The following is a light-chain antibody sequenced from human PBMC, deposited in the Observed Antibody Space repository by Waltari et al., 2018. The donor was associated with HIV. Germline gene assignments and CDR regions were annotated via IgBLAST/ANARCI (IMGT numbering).Light chain of an antibody. Sequence: TQXXAXXXXPAXKTXTLSCRASQNIENRLAWYKFKPGQPPLLLIFXASXXASGGPDRFSGSGSGTNFTLTLRNLXPWDSAMYYCQHCGPWPSFGGGTRVEI. CDR2: XAS. J-gene: IGKJ4*01. CDR1: QNIENR. CDR3: QHCGPWPS. V-gene: IGKV3D-20*02.